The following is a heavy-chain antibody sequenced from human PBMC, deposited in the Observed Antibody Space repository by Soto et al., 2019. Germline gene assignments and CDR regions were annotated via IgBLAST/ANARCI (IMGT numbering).Heavy chain of an antibody. CDR3: AHRRGYNYGSENFDC. CDR1: GFSLSTSGVG. CDR2: IYWNDDK. Sequence: QITLKESGPPLVKPTQTLTLTCTVPGFSLSTSGVGVGWFRQPPGKALGWLALIYWNDDKRYSPSLKSRLTITQDTSKSQVVLTMTNVDPVDTATYYCAHRRGYNYGSENFDCWGQGTLVTVSS. J-gene: IGHJ4*02. V-gene: IGHV2-5*01. D-gene: IGHD5-18*01.